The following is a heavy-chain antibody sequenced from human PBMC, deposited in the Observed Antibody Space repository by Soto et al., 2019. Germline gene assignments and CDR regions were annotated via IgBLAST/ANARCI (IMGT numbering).Heavy chain of an antibody. J-gene: IGHJ6*02. CDR1: GYTFTSYA. V-gene: IGHV1-3*01. Sequence: ASVKVSCKASGYTFTSYAMHWVRQAPGQRLEWMGWINAGNGNTKYSQKFQGRVTITRDTSASIAYMELSSLRSEDTAVYYCARLLRPLRFLNPIYGMDVWGQGTTVTVSS. CDR2: INAGNGNT. CDR3: ARLLRPLRFLNPIYGMDV. D-gene: IGHD3-3*01.